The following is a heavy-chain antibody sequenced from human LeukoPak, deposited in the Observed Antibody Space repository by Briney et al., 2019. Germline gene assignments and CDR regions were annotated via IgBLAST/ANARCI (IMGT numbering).Heavy chain of an antibody. Sequence: ASVKVSCKVSGYTLTELSMHWVRQAPGKGLEWMGGFDPEDGETIYAQKFQGRVTMTEDTSTDTAYMELSSLRSEDTAVYYCATSGCSSTSCLNWFDPWGQGTLVTVSS. D-gene: IGHD2-2*01. CDR2: FDPEDGET. CDR1: GYTLTELS. CDR3: ATSGCSSTSCLNWFDP. V-gene: IGHV1-24*01. J-gene: IGHJ5*02.